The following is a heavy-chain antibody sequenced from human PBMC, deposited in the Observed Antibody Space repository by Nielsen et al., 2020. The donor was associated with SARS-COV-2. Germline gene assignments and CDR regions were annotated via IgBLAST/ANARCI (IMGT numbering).Heavy chain of an antibody. CDR1: GYTFTSYG. J-gene: IGHJ4*02. V-gene: IGHV1-18*01. CDR2: ISAYNGNT. D-gene: IGHD3-16*01. CDR3: ARLAFLGGFDYFDY. Sequence: ASVKVSCKASGYTFTSYGISWVRQAPGQGLEWMGWISAYNGNTNYAQKLQGRVTMTRNTSISTAYMELSSLRSEDTAVYYCARLAFLGGFDYFDYWGQGTLVTVSS.